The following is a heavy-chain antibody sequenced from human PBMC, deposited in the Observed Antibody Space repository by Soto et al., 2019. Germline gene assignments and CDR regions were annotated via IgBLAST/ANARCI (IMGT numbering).Heavy chain of an antibody. CDR2: IYDGGTT. D-gene: IGHD6-19*01. J-gene: IGHJ4*02. CDR1: GFAVSSKY. Sequence: EVQLVESGGGLIQPGGSLRLSCAASGFAVSSKYMTWVRQAPGKGLEWVSVIYDGGTTYYADSVKGRITISRDTSKNTLYLQMNSLRAEDTAVYYCVQTTGWPGFDYWGQGTLVTVSS. V-gene: IGHV3-53*01. CDR3: VQTTGWPGFDY.